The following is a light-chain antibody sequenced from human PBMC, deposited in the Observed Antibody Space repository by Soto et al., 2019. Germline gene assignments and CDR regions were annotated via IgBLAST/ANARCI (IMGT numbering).Light chain of an antibody. Sequence: DIQMTQSPSSLSASVGDRVTITCRASQSIRRYLNWYQQKPGKAPKVLIYAASSLQGGVPSRFSGSASGTDFTLTINSLQPEDFATYYCQQTYSDPPGWTFGQGTKVEIK. CDR1: QSIRRY. V-gene: IGKV1-39*01. J-gene: IGKJ1*01. CDR2: AAS. CDR3: QQTYSDPPGWT.